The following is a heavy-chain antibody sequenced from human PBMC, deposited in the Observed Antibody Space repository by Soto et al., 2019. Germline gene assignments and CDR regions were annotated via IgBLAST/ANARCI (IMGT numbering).Heavy chain of an antibody. CDR1: GYTFTSYG. V-gene: IGHV1-18*04. CDR2: ISAYNGNT. Sequence: QVQLVQSGAEVKKPGASVKVSCKASGYTFTSYGISWVRQAPGQGLEWMGWISAYNGNTNYAQKRQGRVTMTTDTSTSTAYMELRRLRSDDTAVYYWARAPGDRYSSGWYYYWGQGTLVTVSS. D-gene: IGHD6-19*01. J-gene: IGHJ4*02. CDR3: ARAPGDRYSSGWYYY.